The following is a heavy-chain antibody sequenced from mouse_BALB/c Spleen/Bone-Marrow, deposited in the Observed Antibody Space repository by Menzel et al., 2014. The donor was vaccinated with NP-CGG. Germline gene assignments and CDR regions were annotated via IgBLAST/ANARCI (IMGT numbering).Heavy chain of an antibody. Sequence: VQLKQSGAELVKPGASVKLSCTASGFNIKDTYMHWVKQRPEQGLEWIGRIDPANGNTKYDPKFQGKATITADTSSNTAYLQLSSLTSEDTAVYYCASYDYGFYFDYWGQGTPLTVSS. V-gene: IGHV14-3*02. J-gene: IGHJ2*01. D-gene: IGHD2-4*01. CDR3: ASYDYGFYFDY. CDR1: GFNIKDTY. CDR2: IDPANGNT.